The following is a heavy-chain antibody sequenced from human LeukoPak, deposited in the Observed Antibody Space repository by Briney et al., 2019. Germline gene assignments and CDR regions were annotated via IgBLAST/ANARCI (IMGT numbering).Heavy chain of an antibody. CDR1: GFTFRSYA. J-gene: IGHJ4*02. Sequence: GGSLRLSCAASGFTFRSYAMHWVRQAPGKGLEWVAVISDDGSRQHYADFLEGRVTISRDNSKNTVSLQMSSLRTEDTAVYFCAREQSGDGWSGFDYWGQGTLVTVSS. CDR2: ISDDGSRQ. V-gene: IGHV3-30*15. D-gene: IGHD6-19*01. CDR3: AREQSGDGWSGFDY.